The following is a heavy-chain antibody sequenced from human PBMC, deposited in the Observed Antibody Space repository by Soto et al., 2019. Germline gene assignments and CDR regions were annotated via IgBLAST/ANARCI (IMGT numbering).Heavy chain of an antibody. D-gene: IGHD3-10*01. V-gene: IGHV1-18*04. CDR1: GYAFTSYG. CDR2: IAPHSGRT. CDR3: ARAATGSYHSAY. J-gene: IGHJ4*02. Sequence: QVRLVQSGPEVKKPGASVRVSCMTSGYAFTSYGVNWVRQVPGQGLERMGGIAPHSGRTTYLPKFQGRVTITADPSTNTANMELTSLSSDDTGIYVCARAATGSYHSAYWCQGAVVTGSA.